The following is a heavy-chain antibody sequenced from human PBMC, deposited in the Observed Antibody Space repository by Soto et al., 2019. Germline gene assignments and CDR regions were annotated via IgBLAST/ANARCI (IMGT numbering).Heavy chain of an antibody. Sequence: PSETLSLTCAVYGGSFSGYYWSWIRQPPGKGLEWIGEINHSGSTNYNPPLKSRVTISVDTSKNQFSLKLSSVTAVDTAVYYCARERNILTGYYRTINNWYFDLWGRGTLVTVSS. J-gene: IGHJ2*01. CDR2: INHSGST. CDR3: ARERNILTGYYRTINNWYFDL. V-gene: IGHV4-34*01. CDR1: GGSFSGYY. D-gene: IGHD3-9*01.